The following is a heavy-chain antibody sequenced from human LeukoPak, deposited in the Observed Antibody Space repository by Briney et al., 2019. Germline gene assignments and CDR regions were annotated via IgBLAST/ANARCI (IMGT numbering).Heavy chain of an antibody. CDR1: GFIFDDYG. CDR3: ARGPTYYDFWSASDY. CDR2: INWNGGST. D-gene: IGHD3-3*01. V-gene: IGHV3-20*04. Sequence: PGGSLRLSCAVSGFIFDDYGMTWVRQAPGKGLEWVSGINWNGGSTGYADSVKGRFTISRDNAKNSLHLQMKSLRVEDTALYYCARGPTYYDFWSASDYWGQGTLVTVSS. J-gene: IGHJ4*02.